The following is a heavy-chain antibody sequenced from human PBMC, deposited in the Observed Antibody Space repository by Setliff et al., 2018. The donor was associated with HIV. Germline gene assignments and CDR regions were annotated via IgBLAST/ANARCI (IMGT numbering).Heavy chain of an antibody. CDR3: ARWHPPYGFWEEDY. CDR1: GGSISSYY. CDR2: ISTSGRT. Sequence: PSETLSLTCTVSGGSISSYYWSWIRQPAGKGLEWIGHISTSGRTNYNPSLMSRLTISVDTSKNQFSLKLSSVTAADTAVYYCARWHPPYGFWEEDYWGQGTLVTVSS. D-gene: IGHD3-10*01. J-gene: IGHJ4*02. V-gene: IGHV4-4*07.